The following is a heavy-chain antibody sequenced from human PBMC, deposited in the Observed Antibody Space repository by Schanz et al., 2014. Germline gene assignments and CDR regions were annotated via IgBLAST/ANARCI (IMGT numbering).Heavy chain of an antibody. J-gene: IGHJ4*02. Sequence: EVQLVESGGNLVQPGGSLRLSCVASGFTFSSHSMNWVRQAPGQGLEWLSYISGSGNTIYYADPVKGRFTISRDNAKNSLSLQMDRLRDEDTAVYYCARRYSGRYCFDYWGQGTLVAVSS. CDR1: GFTFSSHS. D-gene: IGHD1-26*01. CDR2: ISGSGNTI. V-gene: IGHV3-48*02. CDR3: ARRYSGRYCFDY.